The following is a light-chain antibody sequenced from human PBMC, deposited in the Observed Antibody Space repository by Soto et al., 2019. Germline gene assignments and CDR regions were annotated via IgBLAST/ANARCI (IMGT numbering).Light chain of an antibody. J-gene: IGKJ4*01. V-gene: IGKV3-11*01. CDR1: QSVSSY. CDR2: DAS. CDR3: KQRSNWPGT. Sequence: EIVLTQSPATLSLSPGERATLSCRASQSVSSYLAWYQQKPGQAPRLLIYDASNRATGIPARFSGSGSGTDFPLTISSLEPEDFAVYNCKQRSNWPGTSGGGTKVEIK.